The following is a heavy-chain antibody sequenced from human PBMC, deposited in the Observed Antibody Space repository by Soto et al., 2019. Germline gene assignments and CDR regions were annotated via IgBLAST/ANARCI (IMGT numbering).Heavy chain of an antibody. CDR1: GFTFSNYD. V-gene: IGHV3-13*01. Sequence: GGSLRLSCAASGFTFSNYDMHWVRQVTGKGLEWVSGITTAGDTYYPGSVKGRFTISREKAKNSLYLQMNSLTAADTAVYYCARVPDVWGQGTTVTVSS. J-gene: IGHJ6*02. CDR3: ARVPDV. CDR2: ITTAGDT.